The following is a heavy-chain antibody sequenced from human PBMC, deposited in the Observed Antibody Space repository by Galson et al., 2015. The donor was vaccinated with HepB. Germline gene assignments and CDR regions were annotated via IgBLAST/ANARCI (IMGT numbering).Heavy chain of an antibody. CDR1: GYTFTSYG. D-gene: IGHD3-10*01. J-gene: IGHJ3*02. CDR2: ISAYNGNT. Sequence: SVKVSCKASGYTFTSYGISWVRQAPGQGLEWMGWISAYNGNTNYAQKLQGRVTMTTDTSTSTAYMELRSLRSDDTAVYYCVWNYYGSGSYPPDAFDIWGQGTMVTVSS. V-gene: IGHV1-18*04. CDR3: VWNYYGSGSYPPDAFDI.